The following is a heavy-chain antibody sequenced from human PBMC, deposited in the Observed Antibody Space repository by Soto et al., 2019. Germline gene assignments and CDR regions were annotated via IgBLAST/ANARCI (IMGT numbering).Heavy chain of an antibody. Sequence: PGGSLRLSCAASGFTFSSYGMHWVRQAPGKGLEWVAVISYDGSNKYYADSVKGRFTISRDNSKNTLYLQMNSLRAEDTAVYYCAKDLGVRGVIITSYYYYGMDVWGQGTTVTVSS. D-gene: IGHD3-10*01. V-gene: IGHV3-30*18. J-gene: IGHJ6*02. CDR3: AKDLGVRGVIITSYYYYGMDV. CDR2: ISYDGSNK. CDR1: GFTFSSYG.